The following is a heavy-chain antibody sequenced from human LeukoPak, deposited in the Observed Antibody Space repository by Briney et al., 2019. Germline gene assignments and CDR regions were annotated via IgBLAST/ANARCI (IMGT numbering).Heavy chain of an antibody. Sequence: SQTLSLTCAVSGGSISSGGYSWSWIRQPPGTGLEWIGYIYHSGSTYYNPSLKSRVTISVDRSKNQFSLKLSSVTAADTAVYYCARAPLAYCSGGSCYVDVWGQGTTVTVSS. J-gene: IGHJ6*02. V-gene: IGHV4-30-2*01. D-gene: IGHD2-15*01. CDR1: GGSISSGGYS. CDR2: IYHSGST. CDR3: ARAPLAYCSGGSCYVDV.